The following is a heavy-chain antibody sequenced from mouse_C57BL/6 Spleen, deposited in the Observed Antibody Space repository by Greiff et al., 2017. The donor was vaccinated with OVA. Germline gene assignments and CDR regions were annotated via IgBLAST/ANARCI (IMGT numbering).Heavy chain of an antibody. CDR3: ARQTTVSFFDV. CDR2: ISSGGSYT. CDR1: GFTFSSYG. V-gene: IGHV5-6*01. Sequence: EVQVVESGGDLVKPGGSLKLSCAASGFTFSSYGMSWVRQTPDKRLEWVATISSGGSYTYYPDSVKGRFTISRDNAKNPLYLQMSSLKSEDTAMYYCARQTTVSFFDVWGTGTTVTVSS. J-gene: IGHJ1*03. D-gene: IGHD1-1*01.